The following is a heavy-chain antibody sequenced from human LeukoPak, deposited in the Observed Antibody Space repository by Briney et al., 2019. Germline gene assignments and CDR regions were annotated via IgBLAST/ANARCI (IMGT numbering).Heavy chain of an antibody. V-gene: IGHV3-7*01. D-gene: IGHD3-9*01. J-gene: IGHJ1*01. CDR3: ARVKDTNDDITFQH. CDR2: IKQDGSRK. CDR1: GFTFSSYW. Sequence: GGSLRLSCAASGFTFSSYWMSWVRQAPGKGLEWVASIKQDGSRKPYVDSVKGRFTISRDNGKNSLDLQMNSLRAEDTAIYFCARVKDTNDDITFQHWGQGTLVSVSS.